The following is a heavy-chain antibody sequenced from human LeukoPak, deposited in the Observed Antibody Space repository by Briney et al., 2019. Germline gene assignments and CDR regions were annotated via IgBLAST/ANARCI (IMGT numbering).Heavy chain of an antibody. Sequence: GGSLRLSCAASGFSFNTYAMSWVRQAPGKGLEWVSAISNTGGSTYYADSVKGRFTISRDNSKNTLYLQMNSLRAEDTAVYYCAKVSRRGYSYGYFDYWGQGTLVTVSS. D-gene: IGHD5-18*01. J-gene: IGHJ4*02. V-gene: IGHV3-23*01. CDR1: GFSFNTYA. CDR3: AKVSRRGYSYGYFDY. CDR2: ISNTGGST.